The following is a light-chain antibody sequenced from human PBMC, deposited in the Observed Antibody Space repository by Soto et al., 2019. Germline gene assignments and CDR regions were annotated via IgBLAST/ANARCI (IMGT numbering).Light chain of an antibody. CDR1: EGSLYSPNNRDY. CDR3: QQYDETPLT. CDR2: WAS. V-gene: IGKV4-1*01. Sequence: DIVMTQSPDSLAVPLGERATMNCKSSEGSLYSPNNRDYLAWYQQKPGQPPKLLITWASTRESGVPDRFSGSGSGTDFTLTINGLQAEDVAIYYCQQYDETPLTFGGGTKVDIK. J-gene: IGKJ4*01.